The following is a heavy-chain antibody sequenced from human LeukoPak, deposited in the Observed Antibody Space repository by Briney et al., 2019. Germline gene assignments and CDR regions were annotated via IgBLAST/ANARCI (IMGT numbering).Heavy chain of an antibody. V-gene: IGHV1-18*01. CDR2: INPYNGDI. J-gene: IGHJ4*02. D-gene: IGHD4-23*01. Sequence: GASVKVSCKASGYTFTRYGLCWVRQAPGQGLEWMGCINPYNGDIKYTQKVQGRVTMTTDTSASTAYMELRSLRSDDTAVYYCARDDYGGNSGLSDYWGQGTQVTVSS. CDR1: GYTFTRYG. CDR3: ARDDYGGNSGLSDY.